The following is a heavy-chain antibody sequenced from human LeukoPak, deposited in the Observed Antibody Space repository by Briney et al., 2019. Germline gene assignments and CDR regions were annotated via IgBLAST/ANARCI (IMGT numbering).Heavy chain of an antibody. CDR1: GGTFSSYA. D-gene: IGHD3-9*01. CDR2: IIPIFGTA. V-gene: IGHV1-69*13. Sequence: SVKVSCKASGGTFSSYAISWVRQAPGQGLEWMGGIIPIFGTANYAQKFQGRVTITADESTSTDYMELSSLRSEDTAVYYCAREGPRVTGYYMGPGGQRGAWVDYWGQGTLVTVSS. CDR3: AREGPRVTGYYMGPGGQRGAWVDY. J-gene: IGHJ4*02.